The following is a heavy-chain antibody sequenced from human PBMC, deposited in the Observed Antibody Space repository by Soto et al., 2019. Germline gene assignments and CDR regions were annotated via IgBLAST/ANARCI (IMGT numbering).Heavy chain of an antibody. CDR2: IYYTGNT. CDR3: ARARTSYAVDFDY. J-gene: IGHJ4*02. Sequence: SETLSLTCAVSGDSIPSIYHWAWIRQPPGRGLEWVASIYYTGNTNYNPSLKSRVTISVDTSKNQFSLKLTSLTAADTAVYYCARARTSYAVDFDYWGQGTLVTVSS. CDR1: GDSIPSIYH. D-gene: IGHD2-2*01. V-gene: IGHV4-59*01.